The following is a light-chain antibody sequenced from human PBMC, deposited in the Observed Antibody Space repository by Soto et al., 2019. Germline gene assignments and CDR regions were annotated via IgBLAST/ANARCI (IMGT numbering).Light chain of an antibody. CDR1: PSVTNY. V-gene: IGKV3-11*01. CDR2: GAF. J-gene: IGKJ5*01. CDR3: QQRNIWPPVT. Sequence: EIVLTHSPATLSLSPCKRATLSFSPSPSVTNYLAWYQQKPGQAPRLLIYGAFNRATGIPARFSGSGSGTDFTLTISSLEPEDFAVYYCQQRNIWPPVTFGQGTRLENK.